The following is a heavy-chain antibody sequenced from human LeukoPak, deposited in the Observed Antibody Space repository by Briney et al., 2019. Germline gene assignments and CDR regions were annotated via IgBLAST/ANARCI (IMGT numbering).Heavy chain of an antibody. J-gene: IGHJ1*01. D-gene: IGHD3-22*01. V-gene: IGHV3-48*02. CDR3: AREEDSSGYYAEYFQH. Sequence: GGSLRLSCAASGFTFSSYRMNWVRQAPGKGLEWVSYISSSSSTIYYADSVKGRFTISRDNAKNSLYLQMNSLRDEDTAVYYCAREEDSSGYYAEYFQHWGQGTLVTVSS. CDR2: ISSSSSTI. CDR1: GFTFSSYR.